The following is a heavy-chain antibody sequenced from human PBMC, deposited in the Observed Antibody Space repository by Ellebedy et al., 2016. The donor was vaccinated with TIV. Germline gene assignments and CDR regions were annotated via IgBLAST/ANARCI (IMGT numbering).Heavy chain of an antibody. CDR2: IDSAGTTT. Sequence: GESLKISCTASGFIFSNNWMHWVRQAPGKGLEWVSRIDSAGTTTGYADSVKGRFTASRGNAKSTLYLDMGSLRAEDTAVYYCATPVGRFSGSYVYWGQGTLVTVSS. CDR1: GFIFSNNW. CDR3: ATPVGRFSGSYVY. J-gene: IGHJ4*02. V-gene: IGHV3-74*01. D-gene: IGHD3-16*01.